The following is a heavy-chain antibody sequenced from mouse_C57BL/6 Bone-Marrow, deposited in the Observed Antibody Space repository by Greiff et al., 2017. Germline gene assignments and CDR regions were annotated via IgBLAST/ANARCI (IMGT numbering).Heavy chain of an antibody. Sequence: EVQLQQSGPELVKPGASVKIPCKASGYTFTDYNMDWVKQSPGKSLEWIGDINPNNGGTIYNQKFKGKATLTVDKSSSTAYMELRSLTSEDTAVYYCARSYYSSPVLYYFDYWGQGTTLTVSS. CDR1: GYTFTDYN. D-gene: IGHD2-5*01. V-gene: IGHV1-18*01. CDR3: ARSYYSSPVLYYFDY. J-gene: IGHJ2*01. CDR2: INPNNGGT.